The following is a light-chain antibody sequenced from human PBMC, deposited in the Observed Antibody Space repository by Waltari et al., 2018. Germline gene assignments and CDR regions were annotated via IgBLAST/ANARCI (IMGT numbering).Light chain of an antibody. CDR3: QQYGTSFT. V-gene: IGKV3-20*01. Sequence: EIVLAQSPGTLSLSPGERATLSCRASLSVTTRNLAWYQQKPGQPPRLLIYGVSSRATGIPDRFSGSGSGTDFTLTISRLEPEDFAVYYCQQYGTSFTFGPGTKVDIK. CDR2: GVS. J-gene: IGKJ3*01. CDR1: LSVTTRN.